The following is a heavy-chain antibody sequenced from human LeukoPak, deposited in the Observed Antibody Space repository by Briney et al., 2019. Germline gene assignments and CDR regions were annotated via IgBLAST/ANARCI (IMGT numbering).Heavy chain of an antibody. CDR2: INPSSGGT. J-gene: IGHJ4*02. CDR3: ARKDGTGFDY. D-gene: IGHD3-10*01. V-gene: IGHV1-2*06. Sequence: ASVKVPCKASGYTFTSCYIHWVRQAPGQGLEWMGRINPSSGGTNDAQKFQGRVTMTRDTSISTAYMELSSLRSDDTAVYYCARKDGTGFDYWGQGTLVTVSS. CDR1: GYTFTSCY.